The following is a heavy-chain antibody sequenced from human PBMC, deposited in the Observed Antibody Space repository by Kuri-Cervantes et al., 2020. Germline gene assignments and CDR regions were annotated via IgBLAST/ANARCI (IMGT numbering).Heavy chain of an antibody. D-gene: IGHD3-9*01. V-gene: IGHV3-9*01. CDR2: INWNSNLI. J-gene: IGHJ3*02. CDR3: ASLRGNVLRYFDWSSDAFDI. CDR1: GFIFDEYA. Sequence: GGSLRLSCVVSGFIFDEYAMHWVRQVPGKGLEWVSGINWNSNLIGYADSVKGRFTISRDNVKNSLYLQMNSLRAEDTAVYYCASLRGNVLRYFDWSSDAFDIWGQGTMVTVSS.